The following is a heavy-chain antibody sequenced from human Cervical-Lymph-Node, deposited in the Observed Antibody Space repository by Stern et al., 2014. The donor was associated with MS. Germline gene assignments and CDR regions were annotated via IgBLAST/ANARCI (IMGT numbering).Heavy chain of an antibody. J-gene: IGHJ4*02. Sequence: VQLVESGGGVVQPGRSLRLSCAASGFTFSSYAMHWVRQAPGKGLEWVAVISYDGSNKYYADSGKGRFTISRDNSKNTLYLQMNSLRAEDTAVYYCARDPEWELPDYWGQGTLVTVSS. CDR2: ISYDGSNK. D-gene: IGHD1-26*01. CDR3: ARDPEWELPDY. CDR1: GFTFSSYA. V-gene: IGHV3-30*01.